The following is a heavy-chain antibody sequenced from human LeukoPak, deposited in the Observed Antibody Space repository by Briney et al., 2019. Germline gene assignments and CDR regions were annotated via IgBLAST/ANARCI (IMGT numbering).Heavy chain of an antibody. J-gene: IGHJ4*02. V-gene: IGHV3-23*01. CDR3: AKDYGSGSGFDY. CDR2: ISGSGGST. D-gene: IGHD3-10*01. CDR1: GFTFSSYA. Sequence: GGSLRLSCAASGFTFSSYAMSWVRQAPGKGLEWVSAISGSGGSTYYADSVKGRFTISRDNAKNSLYLQMNSLRVEDTALYSCAKDYGSGSGFDYWGQGPLVTVSS.